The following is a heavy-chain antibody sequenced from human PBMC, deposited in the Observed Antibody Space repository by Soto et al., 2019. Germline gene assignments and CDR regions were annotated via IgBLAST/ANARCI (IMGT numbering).Heavy chain of an antibody. CDR3: AHRRGYCISTSCYSEFDY. V-gene: IGHV2-5*02. CDR2: IYWDDDK. J-gene: IGHJ4*02. CDR1: GFSLSTSGVG. D-gene: IGHD2-2*01. Sequence: QITLKESGPTLVKPTQTLTLTCTFSGFSLSTSGVGVGWIRQPPGKALEWLALIYWDDDKRYSPSLKSRLTIPKDNPKNQVVLTMTNMDPVDTAAYYCAHRRGYCISTSCYSEFDYWGQGTLVTVSS.